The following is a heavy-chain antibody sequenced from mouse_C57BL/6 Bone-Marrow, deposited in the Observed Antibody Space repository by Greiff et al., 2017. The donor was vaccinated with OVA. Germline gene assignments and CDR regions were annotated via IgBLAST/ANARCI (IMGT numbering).Heavy chain of an antibody. Sequence: VQLQQSGAELVRPGASVKLSCKASGYTFTDYEMHWVKPTPVHGLEWIGAIDPENGGTAYNQKFKGTAILTADKSSSTAYMELRSLTSEDSAVYDCTRGDSNYYSRDYWGQGTAVTVSA. CDR1: GYTFTDYE. CDR2: IDPENGGT. CDR3: TRGDSNYYSRDY. D-gene: IGHD2-5*01. J-gene: IGHJ4*01. V-gene: IGHV1-15*01.